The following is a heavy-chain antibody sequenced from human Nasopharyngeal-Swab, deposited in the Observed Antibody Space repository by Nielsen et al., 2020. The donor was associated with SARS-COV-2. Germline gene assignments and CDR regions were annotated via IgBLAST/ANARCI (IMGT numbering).Heavy chain of an antibody. CDR3: ARAVRYYDFWSGYSPGFESYYYGMDV. D-gene: IGHD3-3*01. J-gene: IGHJ6*02. Sequence: ASVKVSCKASGDTFTSYAMHWVRQAPGQRLEWMGWINAGNGNTKYSQKFQGRVTITRDTSASTAYMELSSLRSEDTAVYYCARAVRYYDFWSGYSPGFESYYYGMDVWGQGTTVTVSS. CDR2: INAGNGNT. V-gene: IGHV1-3*01. CDR1: GDTFTSYA.